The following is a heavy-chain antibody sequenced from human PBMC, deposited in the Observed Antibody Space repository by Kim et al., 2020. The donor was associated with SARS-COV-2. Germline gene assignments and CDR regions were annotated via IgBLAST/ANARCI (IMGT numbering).Heavy chain of an antibody. Sequence: SETLSLTCAVSGGSISSGGYSWSWIRQPPGKGLEWIGYIYHSGSTYYNPSLKSRVTISVDRSKNQFSLKLSSVTAADTAVYYCARGAGYSYRNWFDPWGQGTLVTVSS. CDR2: IYHSGST. CDR1: GGSISSGGYS. CDR3: ARGAGYSYRNWFDP. V-gene: IGHV4-30-2*01. D-gene: IGHD5-18*01. J-gene: IGHJ5*02.